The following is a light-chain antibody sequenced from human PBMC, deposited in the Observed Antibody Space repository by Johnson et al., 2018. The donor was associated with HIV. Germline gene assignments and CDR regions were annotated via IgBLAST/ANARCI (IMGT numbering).Light chain of an antibody. CDR1: SSNIGNNY. J-gene: IGLJ1*01. CDR2: ENN. CDR3: GTWDSSLSAYV. Sequence: SILTQPPSVSAAPGQKVTISCSGSSSNIGNNYVSWYQQLPGTAPKLLIYENNKRPSGIPDRFSGSKSGTSDTLGITGLQTGDEADYYCGTWDSSLSAYVFGTGTKVTVL. V-gene: IGLV1-51*02.